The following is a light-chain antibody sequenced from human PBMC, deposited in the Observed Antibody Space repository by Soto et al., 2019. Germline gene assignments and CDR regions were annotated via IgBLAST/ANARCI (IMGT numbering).Light chain of an antibody. CDR3: QQYTRT. Sequence: DIQMTQSPSSLSASVGDRVTISCQASQVITDDLNWYQQKPGKAPKLLIYDASSLESGVPSRFSGSGSGTEFTLTISSLQPDDFATYYCQQYTRTFGQGTKVDIK. V-gene: IGKV1-5*01. CDR1: QVITDD. J-gene: IGKJ1*01. CDR2: DAS.